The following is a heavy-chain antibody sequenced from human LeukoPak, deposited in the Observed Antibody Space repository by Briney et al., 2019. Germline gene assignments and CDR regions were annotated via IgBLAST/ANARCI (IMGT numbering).Heavy chain of an antibody. J-gene: IGHJ5*02. CDR2: ISWNSGSI. V-gene: IGHV3-9*01. CDR1: GFTFDDYA. Sequence: GGSLRLSCAASGFTFDDYAMHWVRQAPGKGLEWVSGISWNSGSIGYADSVKGRFTISRDNAKNSLYLQMNSLRAEDTALYYCAKDRQFYDILTGGPFDPWGQGTLVTVSS. D-gene: IGHD3-9*01. CDR3: AKDRQFYDILTGGPFDP.